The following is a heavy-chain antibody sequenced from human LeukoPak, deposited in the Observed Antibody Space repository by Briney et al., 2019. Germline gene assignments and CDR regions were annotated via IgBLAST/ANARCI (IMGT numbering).Heavy chain of an antibody. V-gene: IGHV3-53*01. CDR2: IYSGGST. Sequence: GGSLRLSCAASGFTVSSNYMSWVRQAPGKGLEWVSVIYSGGSTYYADSVKGRFTISRDNAKNTLYLQMNSLRAEDTAVYYCAREPNYGGNSMDVWGQGTTVTVSS. CDR3: AREPNYGGNSMDV. J-gene: IGHJ6*02. CDR1: GFTVSSNY. D-gene: IGHD4-23*01.